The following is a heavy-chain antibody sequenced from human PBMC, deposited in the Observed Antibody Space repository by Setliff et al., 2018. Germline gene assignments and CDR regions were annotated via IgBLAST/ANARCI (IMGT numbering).Heavy chain of an antibody. V-gene: IGHV4-59*08. J-gene: IGHJ4*02. Sequence: SETLSLTCTVSGGSISSYYWSWIRQPPGKGLEWIGYIYYSGSTNYNPSLKSRVTISVDTSKNQFSLKLSSVTAADTAVYYCARTSALTTVTTLFDYWGQGTLVTVSS. D-gene: IGHD4-17*01. CDR1: GGSISSYY. CDR3: ARTSALTTVTTLFDY. CDR2: IYYSGST.